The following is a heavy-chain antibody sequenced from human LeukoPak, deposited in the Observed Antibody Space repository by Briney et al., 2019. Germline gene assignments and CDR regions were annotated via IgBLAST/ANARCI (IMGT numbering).Heavy chain of an antibody. D-gene: IGHD3-10*01. V-gene: IGHV1-2*02. Sequence: ASVKVSCKASGYTFTGYYMHWVRQAPGQGLGWMGWINPNSGGTNYTQKFQGRVTMTRDTSISTAYMELSRLRSDDTAVYYCARDGTYYYGSGREDYYYGMDVWGQGTTVTVSS. CDR1: GYTFTGYY. CDR3: ARDGTYYYGSGREDYYYGMDV. CDR2: INPNSGGT. J-gene: IGHJ6*02.